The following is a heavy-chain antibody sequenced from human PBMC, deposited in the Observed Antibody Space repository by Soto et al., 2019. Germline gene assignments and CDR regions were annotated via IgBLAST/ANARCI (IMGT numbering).Heavy chain of an antibody. D-gene: IGHD2-15*01. CDR1: GFTFSGYA. CDR2: ISGSGGST. V-gene: IGHV3-23*01. CDR3: AKDRRYCSGGSCYVAVADY. Sequence: GGSLRLSCAASGFTFSGYAMSWVRQAPGKGLEWVSAISGSGGSTYYADSVKGRFTISRDNSKNTLYLQMNSLRAEDTAVYYCAKDRRYCSGGSCYVAVADYWGQGTLVTVSS. J-gene: IGHJ4*02.